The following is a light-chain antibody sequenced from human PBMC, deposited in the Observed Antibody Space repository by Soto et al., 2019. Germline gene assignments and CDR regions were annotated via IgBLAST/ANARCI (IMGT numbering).Light chain of an antibody. Sequence: EIVLTQSPATLSLSPGERATLSCMASQSVSSYLAWYQQKPGQAPRLLIYDASNRATGIPARFSGSGSGTDFTLTISSLEPEDFAVYYCQQRSNWRATFGQGTKVDI. V-gene: IGKV3-11*01. CDR3: QQRSNWRAT. CDR1: QSVSSY. CDR2: DAS. J-gene: IGKJ1*01.